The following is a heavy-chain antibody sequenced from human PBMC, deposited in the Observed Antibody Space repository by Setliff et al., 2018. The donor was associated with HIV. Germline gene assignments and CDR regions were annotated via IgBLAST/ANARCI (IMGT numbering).Heavy chain of an antibody. V-gene: IGHV4-61*02. J-gene: IGHJ4*02. D-gene: IGHD3-16*01. Sequence: SETLSLTCTVSGASISSGNYYWSWIRQPAGKGLEWIGRIYTSGSTNYNPSLKSRVTISVDTSKNQFSLKLSAVTAADTAVYYCARGGGSGANSFFDYWGQGILVTAPQ. CDR3: ARGGGSGANSFFDY. CDR2: IYTSGST. CDR1: GASISSGNYY.